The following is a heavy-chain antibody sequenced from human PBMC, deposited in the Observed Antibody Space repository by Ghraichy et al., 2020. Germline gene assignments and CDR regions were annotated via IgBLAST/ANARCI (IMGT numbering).Heavy chain of an antibody. Sequence: SETLSLTCTVSSGSISSSSYFWAWIRQPPGRGLEWIGSIFYTGSTYYNPSLKSRVTISVDTSKNQFSLKLSSVTAADKAVYYWARHLHLLQLVDPLYYFHYWVQGTLVTVSS. CDR3: ARHLHLLQLVDPLYYFHY. D-gene: IGHD1-1*01. CDR1: SGSISSSSYF. V-gene: IGHV4-39*01. CDR2: IFYTGST. J-gene: IGHJ4*02.